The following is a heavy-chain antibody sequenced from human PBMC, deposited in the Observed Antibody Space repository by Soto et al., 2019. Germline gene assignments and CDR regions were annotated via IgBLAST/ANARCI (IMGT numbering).Heavy chain of an antibody. D-gene: IGHD3-22*01. J-gene: IGHJ4*02. Sequence: SETLSLTCTVSGGSISSDNYYWSWIRQHPGKGLKLIGYIYYSGSTYYHPSLKSRVTISVETSKNQFSLKLSSVTAADTAVYYCARGTAYYYDSSGYYSLRLDXWGQATLVTVSX. CDR1: GGSISSDNYY. CDR3: ARGTAYYYDSSGYYSLRLDX. CDR2: IYYSGST. V-gene: IGHV4-31*03.